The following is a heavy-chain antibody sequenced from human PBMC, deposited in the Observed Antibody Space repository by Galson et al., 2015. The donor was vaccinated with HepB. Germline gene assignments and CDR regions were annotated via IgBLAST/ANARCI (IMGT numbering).Heavy chain of an antibody. CDR3: AKATTPGGYDSRWYFDL. V-gene: IGHV3-23*01. CDR2: ISGSGGST. J-gene: IGHJ2*01. Sequence: SLRLSCAASGFTFSSYAMSWVRQAPGKGLEWVSAISGSGGSTYYADSVKGRFTISRDNSKNTLYLQMNSLRAEDTAVYYCAKATTPGGYDSRWYFDLWGRGTLVTVSS. D-gene: IGHD5-12*01. CDR1: GFTFSSYA.